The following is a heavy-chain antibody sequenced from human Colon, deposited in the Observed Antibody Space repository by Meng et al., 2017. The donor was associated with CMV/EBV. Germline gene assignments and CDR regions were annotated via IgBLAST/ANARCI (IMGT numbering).Heavy chain of an antibody. D-gene: IGHD2-21*01. CDR1: GFSFSNNY. CDR3: AKDGLSFCGGNCYHYIDD. Sequence: GESLKISCAASGFSFSNNYMDWVRQAPGEGLEWISIISGSDGRTHYADSVKGRFTNSRDNSKNTLYLQMNNLRAEDTAIYYCAKDGLSFCGGNCYHYIDDWGRGTLVTVSS. J-gene: IGHJ4*02. CDR2: ISGSDGRT. V-gene: IGHV3-23*01.